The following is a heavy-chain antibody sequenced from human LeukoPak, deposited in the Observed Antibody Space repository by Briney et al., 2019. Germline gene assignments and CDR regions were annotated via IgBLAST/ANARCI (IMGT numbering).Heavy chain of an antibody. CDR2: ISSGSTYM. D-gene: IGHD1-7*01. Sequence: GGSLRLSCAASGFTFSSYSMNWVRQAPGKGLEWVSSISSGSTYMYYADSVKGRFTISRDNAKNSMYLQMNSLRVEDTAVYYCARDRGDWNYGILDYWGQGTLVTVSS. V-gene: IGHV3-21*01. J-gene: IGHJ4*02. CDR3: ARDRGDWNYGILDY. CDR1: GFTFSSYS.